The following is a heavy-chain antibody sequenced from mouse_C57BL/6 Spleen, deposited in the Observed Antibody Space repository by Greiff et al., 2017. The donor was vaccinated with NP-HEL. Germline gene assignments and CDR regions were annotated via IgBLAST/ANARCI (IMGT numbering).Heavy chain of an antibody. CDR3: ARGGGYYGFAY. Sequence: EVQLQESGGGLVKPGGSLKLSCAASGFTFSDYGMHWVRQAPEKGLEWVAYISSGSSTIYYADTVKGRFTISRDNAKNTLFLQMTSLRSEDTAMYYCARGGGYYGFAYWGQGTLVTVSA. V-gene: IGHV5-17*01. J-gene: IGHJ3*01. CDR1: GFTFSDYG. CDR2: ISSGSSTI. D-gene: IGHD2-3*01.